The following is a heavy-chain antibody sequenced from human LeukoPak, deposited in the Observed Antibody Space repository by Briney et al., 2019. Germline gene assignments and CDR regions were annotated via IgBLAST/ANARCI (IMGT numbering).Heavy chain of an antibody. CDR2: IYTSGST. J-gene: IGHJ4*02. CDR1: GGSFSGYY. D-gene: IGHD6-13*01. V-gene: IGHV4-59*10. Sequence: SETLSLTCAVYGGSFSGYYWSWIRQPAGKGLEWIGRIYTSGSTNYNPSLKSRVTMSVDTSRSQFSLKLSSVTAADTAVYYCARAQGVAAAERVFDYWGQGTLVTVSS. CDR3: ARAQGVAAAERVFDY.